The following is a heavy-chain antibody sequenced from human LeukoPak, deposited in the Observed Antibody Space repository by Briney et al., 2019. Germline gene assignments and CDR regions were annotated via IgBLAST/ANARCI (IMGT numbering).Heavy chain of an antibody. CDR1: GFTFSSYA. Sequence: PGRSLRLSCAASGFTFSSYAMHWVRQAPGKGLEWVAVISYDGSNKYYADSVKDRFTISRDNSKNTLYLQMNSLRAEDTAVYYCASRGATDDFDIWGQGTMVTVSS. D-gene: IGHD1-26*01. V-gene: IGHV3-30-3*01. J-gene: IGHJ3*02. CDR3: ASRGATDDFDI. CDR2: ISYDGSNK.